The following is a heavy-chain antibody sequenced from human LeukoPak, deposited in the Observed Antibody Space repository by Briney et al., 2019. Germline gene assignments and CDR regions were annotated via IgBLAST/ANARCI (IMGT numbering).Heavy chain of an antibody. V-gene: IGHV3-7*01. CDR1: GFTFSRYW. Sequence: AGGSLRLSCAVSGFTFSRYWMSWVRQAPGKGLEWVANINQDGSVKYYVDSVKGRFTISRDSAKNSLYLQMNSLRAEDTAVYYCTRDSQDSYVYYMVVWGKGTTVTVSS. CDR2: INQDGSVK. J-gene: IGHJ6*03. CDR3: TRDSQDSYVYYMVV. D-gene: IGHD3-10*02.